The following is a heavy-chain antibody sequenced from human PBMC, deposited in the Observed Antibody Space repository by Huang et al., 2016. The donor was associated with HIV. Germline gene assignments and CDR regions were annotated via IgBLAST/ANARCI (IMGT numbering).Heavy chain of an antibody. CDR1: GFKFSNYW. V-gene: IGHV3-74*01. CDR2: CKIDGRTT. CDR3: ARAGGFEI. Sequence: EEHLVESGGGLVQPGGSLRLSCEASGFKFSNYWMQWVRQAPGKGLMWVSRCKIDGRTTDYADSVKGRFTISRDNAKNTLYLQMSSLTAEDTAIYYCARAGGFEIWGQGTVVTVSS. D-gene: IGHD2-15*01. J-gene: IGHJ3*02.